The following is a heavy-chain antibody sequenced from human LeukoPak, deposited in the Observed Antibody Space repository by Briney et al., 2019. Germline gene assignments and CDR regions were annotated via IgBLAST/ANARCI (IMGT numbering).Heavy chain of an antibody. CDR1: GYTLTELS. CDR2: FDPEDGET. J-gene: IGHJ3*02. D-gene: IGHD3-16*01. CDR3: AREGGSHNAFDI. V-gene: IGHV1-24*01. Sequence: ASVKVSCKVSGYTLTELSMHWVRQAPGKGLEWMGGFDPEDGETIYAQKFQGRVTMTRDTSTSTVYMELSSLRSEDTAVYYCAREGGSHNAFDIWGQGTMVTVSS.